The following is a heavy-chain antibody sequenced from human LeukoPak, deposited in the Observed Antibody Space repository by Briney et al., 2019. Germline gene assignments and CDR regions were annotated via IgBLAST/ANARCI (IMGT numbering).Heavy chain of an antibody. J-gene: IGHJ6*03. Sequence: ASVKVSCKASGYTFTSYDINWVRQATGQGLEWMGWMNPNSGNTGYAQKFQGRVTITRNTSISTAYMELRSLRSDDTAVYYCARAAAGDYYYYYMDVWGKGTTVTVSS. D-gene: IGHD6-13*01. CDR1: GYTFTSYD. V-gene: IGHV1-8*03. CDR3: ARAAAGDYYYYYMDV. CDR2: MNPNSGNT.